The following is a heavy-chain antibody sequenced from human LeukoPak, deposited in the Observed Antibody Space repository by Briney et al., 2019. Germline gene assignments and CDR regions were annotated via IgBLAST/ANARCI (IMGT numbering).Heavy chain of an antibody. J-gene: IGHJ6*04. Sequence: GGSLRLSCAASGFTFSSYWMSWVRQAPGKGLEWVANIKHEGSEKYYGGSVKGQFTISRDNAKNSVYLQMNSLRDEDTAVYYCAELGITMIGGVWGKGTTVTISS. CDR3: AELGITMIGGV. D-gene: IGHD3-10*02. CDR2: IKHEGSEK. V-gene: IGHV3-7*01. CDR1: GFTFSSYW.